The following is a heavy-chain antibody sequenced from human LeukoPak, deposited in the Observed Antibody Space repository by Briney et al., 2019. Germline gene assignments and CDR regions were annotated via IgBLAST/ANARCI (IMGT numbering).Heavy chain of an antibody. Sequence: SETLSLTCTVSGGSISSSSYYWAGFAHPQGKGWGGIGGTNNSGSTYYNPSLKSRVTISVDTSKNQFSLKLSSVTAADTAVYYCARQYVGAAYYYYYYMDVWGKGTTVTVSS. CDR1: GGSISSSSYY. V-gene: IGHV4-39*01. J-gene: IGHJ6*03. CDR2: TNNSGST. CDR3: ARQYVGAAYYYYYYMDV. D-gene: IGHD1-26*01.